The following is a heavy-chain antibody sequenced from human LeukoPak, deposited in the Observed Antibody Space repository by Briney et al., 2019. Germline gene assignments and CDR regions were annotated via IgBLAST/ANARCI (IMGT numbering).Heavy chain of an antibody. V-gene: IGHV3-7*05. D-gene: IGHD2-15*01. CDR2: IKQDGSDK. CDR1: GFTFSSSW. CDR3: ARGPLSRPFDY. J-gene: IGHJ4*02. Sequence: GGSLSLSCTASGFTFSSSWMSWVRQAPGKGLEWVANIKQDGSDKYYVDTVKGRFTISRDNAKNSLYLQMDSLRAEDTAVYYCARGPLSRPFDYWGQGTLVTVSS.